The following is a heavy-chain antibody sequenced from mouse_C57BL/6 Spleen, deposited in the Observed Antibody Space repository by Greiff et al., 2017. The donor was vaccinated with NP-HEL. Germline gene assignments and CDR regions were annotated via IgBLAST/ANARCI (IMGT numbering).Heavy chain of an antibody. CDR3: ARGEYDYDGGDY. J-gene: IGHJ2*01. CDR2: INPNNGGT. CDR1: GYTFTDYY. V-gene: IGHV1-26*01. D-gene: IGHD2-4*01. Sequence: VQLQQSGPELVKPGASVKISCKASGYTFTDYYMNWVKQSHGKSLEWIGDINPNNGGTSYNQKFKGKATLTVDKSSSTAYMELRSLTSEDSAVYYCARGEYDYDGGDYWGQGTTLTVSS.